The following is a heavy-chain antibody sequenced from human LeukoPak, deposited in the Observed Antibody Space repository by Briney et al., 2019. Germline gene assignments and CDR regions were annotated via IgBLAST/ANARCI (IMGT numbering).Heavy chain of an antibody. V-gene: IGHV3-13*01. CDR1: GFTFSGYD. J-gene: IGHJ6*02. CDR2: IGTAGDT. Sequence: GGSLRLSCAASGFTFSGYDMHWVRQVTGKGLEWVSAIGTAGDTYYPGSVKGRFTISRENAKNSLYLQMNSLRTEDTAVYYCARALVVTTLNYYYYGMDVWGQGTTVTVSS. D-gene: IGHD2-21*02. CDR3: ARALVVTTLNYYYYGMDV.